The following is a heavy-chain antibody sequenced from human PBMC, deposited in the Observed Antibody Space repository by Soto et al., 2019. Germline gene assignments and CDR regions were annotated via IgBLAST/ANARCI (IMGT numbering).Heavy chain of an antibody. CDR2: ISYDGSNK. CDR1: GFTFSSYG. V-gene: IGHV3-30*18. Sequence: QVQLVESGGGVVQPGRSLRLSCAASGFTFSSYGMHWVRQAPGKGLEWVAVISYDGSNKYYADSVKGRFTISRDNSKNTLYLQMNRLRAEDTAVYYCAKDTWGRGSYYFFDYWGQGTLVTVSS. D-gene: IGHD1-26*01. CDR3: AKDTWGRGSYYFFDY. J-gene: IGHJ4*02.